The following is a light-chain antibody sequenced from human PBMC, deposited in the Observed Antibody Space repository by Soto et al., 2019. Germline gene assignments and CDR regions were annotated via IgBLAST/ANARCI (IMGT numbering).Light chain of an antibody. Sequence: EIVMTQSPATLSVSPGERATLSCRASQSVSSNLALYQQKPGQAPRLLIYGASTRATGIPARFSGSGSGTEFTLPISSLQSEDFAVYYCQQYNNWPPLSTFGQGTKLEIK. CDR1: QSVSSN. J-gene: IGKJ2*01. CDR3: QQYNNWPPLST. V-gene: IGKV3-15*01. CDR2: GAS.